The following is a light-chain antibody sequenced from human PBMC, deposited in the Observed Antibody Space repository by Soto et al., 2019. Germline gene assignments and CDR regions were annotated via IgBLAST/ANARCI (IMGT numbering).Light chain of an antibody. V-gene: IGKV2D-29*01. CDR2: EVS. J-gene: IGKJ5*01. CDR3: MRSVQPPIT. CDR1: QSLLHSNGKTY. Sequence: DVVMTQTPLSLSVTPGQPASISCKSSQSLLHSNGKTYLYWSLQKPGQPPQVLIYEVSNRFSGVPDKFSGSGSGTHFTLKISRVEAEDVGVYYCMRSVQPPITFGQGTRLEIK.